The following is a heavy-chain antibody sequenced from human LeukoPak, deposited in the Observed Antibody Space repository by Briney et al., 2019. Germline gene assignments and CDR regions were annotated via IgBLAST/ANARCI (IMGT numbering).Heavy chain of an antibody. V-gene: IGHV4-61*02. D-gene: IGHD3-22*01. CDR3: ARDPRGGGLLKAYYYYMDV. Sequence: PSETLSLTCTVSGGSISSSSYYWSWIRQPAGKGLEWIGRIYTSGSTNYNPSLKSRVTMSVDTSKNQFSLKLSSVTAADTAVYYCARDPRGGGLLKAYYYYMDVWDKGTTVTVSS. CDR1: GGSISSSSYY. CDR2: IYTSGST. J-gene: IGHJ6*03.